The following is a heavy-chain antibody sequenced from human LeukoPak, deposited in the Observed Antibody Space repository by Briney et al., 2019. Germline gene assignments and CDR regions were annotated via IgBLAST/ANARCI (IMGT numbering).Heavy chain of an antibody. CDR2: IYYSGST. Sequence: GSLRLSCAASGFTFSSYSMNWVRQPPGKGLEWIGSIYYSGSTYYNPSLKSRVTISVDTSKNQFSLKLSSVTAADTAVYYCARDSTMVRGVIINADYWGQGTLVTVSS. J-gene: IGHJ4*02. D-gene: IGHD3-10*01. CDR3: ARDSTMVRGVIINADY. CDR1: GFTFSSYS. V-gene: IGHV4-39*07.